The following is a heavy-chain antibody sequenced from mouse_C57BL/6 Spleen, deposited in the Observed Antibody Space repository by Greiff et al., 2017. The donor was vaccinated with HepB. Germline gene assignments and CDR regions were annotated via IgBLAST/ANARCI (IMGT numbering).Heavy chain of an antibody. CDR1: GYTFTSYW. CDR3: ARYDGYYEGFAY. Sequence: QVQLQQPGAELVKPGASVKLSCKASGYTFTSYWMQWVKQRPGQGLEWIGEIDPSDSYTNYNQKFKGKATLTVDTSSSTAYMQLSSLTSEDSAVYYCARYDGYYEGFAYWDQGTLVTVSA. D-gene: IGHD2-3*01. J-gene: IGHJ3*01. V-gene: IGHV1-50*01. CDR2: IDPSDSYT.